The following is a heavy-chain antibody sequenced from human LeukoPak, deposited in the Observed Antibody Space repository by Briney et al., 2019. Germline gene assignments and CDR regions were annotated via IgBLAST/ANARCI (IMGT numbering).Heavy chain of an antibody. V-gene: IGHV3-11*04. CDR3: ARMLWFGESDPFDP. J-gene: IGHJ5*02. D-gene: IGHD3-10*01. CDR1: GFTFSDYH. CDR2: ISSSGSTI. Sequence: PGGSLRLSCAASGFTFSDYHMSWIRQAPGKGLEWVSYISSSGSTIYYADSVKGRFTISRDNAKNSLYLQMNSLRAEDTAVYYCARMLWFGESDPFDPWGQGTLVTVSS.